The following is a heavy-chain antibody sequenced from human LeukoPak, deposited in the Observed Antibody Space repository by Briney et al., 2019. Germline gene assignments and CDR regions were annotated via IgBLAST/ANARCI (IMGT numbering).Heavy chain of an antibody. D-gene: IGHD6-13*01. J-gene: IGHJ4*02. CDR3: AKDISGSNGYFDY. V-gene: IGHV3-43*01. CDR1: GFTFDDYT. Sequence: PGGSLRLSCAASGFTFDDYTMHWVRQAPGKGLEWVSLISWDGGGTYYADSVKGRFTISRDNSKNSLYLQMNSLRTEDTALYYCAKDISGSNGYFDYWGQGTLVTVSS. CDR2: ISWDGGGT.